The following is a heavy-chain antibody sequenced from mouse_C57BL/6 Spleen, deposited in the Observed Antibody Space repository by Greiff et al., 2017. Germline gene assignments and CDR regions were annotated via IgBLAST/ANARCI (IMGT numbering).Heavy chain of an antibody. J-gene: IGHJ3*01. V-gene: IGHV5-4*01. Sequence: EVQGVESGGGLVKPGGSLKLSCAASGFTFSSYAMSWVRQTPEKRLEWVATISYGGSYTDYPDNVKGRFTITRDNAKNNRYLQMSHLKSEDTAMYYCARGLRGFAYWGQGTLVTVSA. D-gene: IGHD1-1*01. CDR3: ARGLRGFAY. CDR1: GFTFSSYA. CDR2: ISYGGSYT.